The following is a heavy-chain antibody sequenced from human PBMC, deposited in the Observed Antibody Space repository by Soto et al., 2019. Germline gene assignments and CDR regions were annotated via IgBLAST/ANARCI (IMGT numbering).Heavy chain of an antibody. CDR2: IYHGGTT. Sequence: ERLSRTCPVSGCSISSGSYWSWIRQSPGKGPEWIASIYHGGTTFYNPSLKSRITISVDTSNNQFSLKLTSVTAADTAVYYCERVNVMVVAGSTFDYWGHGTLVTVYS. D-gene: IGHD6-19*01. J-gene: IGHJ4*01. CDR3: ERVNVMVVAGSTFDY. V-gene: IGHV4-38-2*01. CDR1: GCSISSGSY.